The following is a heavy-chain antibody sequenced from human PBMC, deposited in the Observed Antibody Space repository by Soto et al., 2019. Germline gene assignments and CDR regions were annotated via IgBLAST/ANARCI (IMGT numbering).Heavy chain of an antibody. CDR2: VSTSGNV. V-gene: IGHV4-4*07. Sequence: SDALCLTCSGSGRWLPKYYWSWILQSAGNGLEWIGRVSTSGNVDSKAPLRSRLTMSVDTSKTQFSLRLTSVPAAETAVYYCARDNNDFWTLYPLAVDYWGKGALVPVS. D-gene: IGHD3-3*01. CDR3: ARDNNDFWTLYPLAVDY. CDR1: GRWLPKYY. J-gene: IGHJ4*02.